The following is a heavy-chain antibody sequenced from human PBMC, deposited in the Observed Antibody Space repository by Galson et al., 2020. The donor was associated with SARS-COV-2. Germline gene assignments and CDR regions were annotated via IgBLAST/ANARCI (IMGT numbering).Heavy chain of an antibody. D-gene: IGHD5-18*01. J-gene: IGHJ6*02. CDR2: ISTSSSYT. V-gene: IGHV3-21*01. Sequence: GESLKISCAASGFPFSTYSMNWVRLAPGKGLEWVSSISTSSSYTYYVDSVKGRFSISRDNPRNSLYLQMNSLRAEDTAVYYCARDEGIRGYNYGRLYYGMEVWGQGTTVTGSS. CDR3: ARDEGIRGYNYGRLYYGMEV. CDR1: GFPFSTYS.